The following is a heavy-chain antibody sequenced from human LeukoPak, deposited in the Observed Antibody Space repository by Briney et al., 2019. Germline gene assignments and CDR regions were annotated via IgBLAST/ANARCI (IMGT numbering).Heavy chain of an antibody. CDR2: INPNSGGT. CDR1: GYTFTGYY. CDR3: ARDQFAMAEFDY. D-gene: IGHD5-18*01. Sequence: GASVKVSCKASGYTFTGYYMHWVRQAPGQGLEWMGWINPNSGGTNYAQNFQGRITMTRDTSISTAYMELSRLRSGDTAIYYCARDQFAMAEFDYWGQGTLVTVSS. V-gene: IGHV1-2*02. J-gene: IGHJ4*02.